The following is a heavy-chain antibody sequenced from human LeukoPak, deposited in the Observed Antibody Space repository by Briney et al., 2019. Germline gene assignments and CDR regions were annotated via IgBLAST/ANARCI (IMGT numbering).Heavy chain of an antibody. CDR1: GGSFSGYY. D-gene: IGHD6-19*01. J-gene: IGHJ4*02. Sequence: PSETLSLTCAVYGGSFSGYYWSWIRQPPGKGLEGIGEINHSGSTNYNPSLKSRVTISVDTSKNQFSLKLSSVTAADTAVYYCARGWYSSGWYYFDYWGQGTLVTVSS. CDR2: INHSGST. CDR3: ARGWYSSGWYYFDY. V-gene: IGHV4-34*01.